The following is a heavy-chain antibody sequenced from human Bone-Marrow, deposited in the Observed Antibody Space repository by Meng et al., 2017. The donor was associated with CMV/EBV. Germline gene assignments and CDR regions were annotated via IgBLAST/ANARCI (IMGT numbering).Heavy chain of an antibody. CDR3: AKVELYYDFWSGYRGDWFDP. J-gene: IGHJ5*02. V-gene: IGHV3-30*18. Sequence: SSYGMHWVRQAPGKGLEWVAVISYDGSNKYYADSVKGRFTISRDNSKNTLYLQMNSLRAEDTAVYYCAKVELYYDFWSGYRGDWFDPWGQGTLVTVSS. CDR1: SSYG. D-gene: IGHD3-3*01. CDR2: ISYDGSNK.